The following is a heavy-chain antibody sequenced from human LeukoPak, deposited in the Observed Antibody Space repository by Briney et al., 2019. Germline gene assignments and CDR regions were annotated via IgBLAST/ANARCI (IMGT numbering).Heavy chain of an antibody. CDR2: IHQDGNEK. J-gene: IGHJ4*02. V-gene: IGHV3-7*04. Sequence: GGSLRLSCAASGFTFSTDWMSWVRQAPGRGLEWVADIHQDGNEKYYVDSVKGRFTISRDNAKNSLYLQMNSLRAEDTAVYHCARGDKFSGDYWGQGTLVTVSS. CDR1: GFTFSTDW. CDR3: ARGDKFSGDY. D-gene: IGHD2-15*01.